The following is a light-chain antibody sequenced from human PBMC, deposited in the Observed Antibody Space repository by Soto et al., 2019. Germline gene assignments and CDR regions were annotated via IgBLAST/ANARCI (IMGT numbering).Light chain of an antibody. CDR2: GAS. Sequence: EIVLTQSPGTLSLSPGDRATLSCRASQSVSNNLAWYQQKPGQAPRLLVYGASPRATGIPARFSGSGSGTEFTLTISSLQSEDFAVYYCQQYNKWPWTFGQGTKVDIK. CDR1: QSVSNN. V-gene: IGKV3-15*01. J-gene: IGKJ1*01. CDR3: QQYNKWPWT.